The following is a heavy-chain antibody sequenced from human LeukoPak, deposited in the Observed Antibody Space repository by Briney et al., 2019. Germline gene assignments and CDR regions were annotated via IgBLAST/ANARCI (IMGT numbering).Heavy chain of an antibody. J-gene: IGHJ5*02. V-gene: IGHV4-39*07. D-gene: IGHD2-15*01. CDR1: GGSISSSSYY. CDR2: IYYSGST. CDR3: ARGYCSGGSRYPWFDP. Sequence: SETLSLTCTVSGGSISSSSYYWGWIRQPPGKGLEWIGSIYYSGSTYYNPSLKSRVTISVDTSKNQFSLKLSSVTAADTAVYYCARGYCSGGSRYPWFDPWGQGTLVTVSS.